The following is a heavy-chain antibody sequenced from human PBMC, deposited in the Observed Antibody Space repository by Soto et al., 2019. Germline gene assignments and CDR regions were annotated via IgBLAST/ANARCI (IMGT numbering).Heavy chain of an antibody. CDR1: GFSFDDYA. CDR3: VRGASLNFDY. V-gene: IGHV3-20*04. J-gene: IGHJ4*02. D-gene: IGHD1-26*01. CDR2: ISWNGGST. Sequence: GGSLRLSCAASGFSFDDYAMHWVRQAPGKGLEWVSGISWNGGSTGYADSVKGRFTITRDNAKNSLYLQMNSLRAEDTAFYYCVRGASLNFDYWGQGTLVTVSS.